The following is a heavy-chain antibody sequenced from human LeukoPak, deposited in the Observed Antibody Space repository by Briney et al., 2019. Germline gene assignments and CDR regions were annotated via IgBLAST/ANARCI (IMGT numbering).Heavy chain of an antibody. CDR1: GYSISSGYY. CDR3: ARGEGYQLLFLFDY. CDR2: IYHSGST. D-gene: IGHD2-2*01. J-gene: IGHJ4*02. Sequence: SETLSLTCAASGYSISSGYYWGWIRQPPGKGLEWIGSIYHSGSTYYNPSLKSRVTISVDTSKNQFSLKLSSVTAADTAVYYCARGEGYQLLFLFDYWGQGTLVTVSS. V-gene: IGHV4-38-2*01.